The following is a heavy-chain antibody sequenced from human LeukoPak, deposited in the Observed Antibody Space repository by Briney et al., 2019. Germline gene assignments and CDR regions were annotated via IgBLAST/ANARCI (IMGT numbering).Heavy chain of an antibody. CDR3: TTVHGAGPVNFDY. D-gene: IGHD3-16*01. J-gene: IGHJ4*02. V-gene: IGHV3-15*01. Sequence: GGSLRLSCTASGFTFSSVWMTWVRQAPGKGLEWAGRIKSRTDGETTDYAAPVKGRFSISRDDSENTLYLQMNSLKNEDTAVYFCTTVHGAGPVNFDYWGQGSLVTVSS. CDR1: GFTFSSVW. CDR2: IKSRTDGETT.